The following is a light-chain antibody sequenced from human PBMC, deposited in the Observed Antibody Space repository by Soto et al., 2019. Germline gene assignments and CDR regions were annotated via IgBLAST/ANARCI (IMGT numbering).Light chain of an antibody. V-gene: IGLV2-11*01. J-gene: IGLJ2*01. Sequence: QSALTQPRSVSGSPGQSVTISCTGTSRDVGAYNYVSWYQQHPGKAPKLIIYDVSKRPSGVPDRFSGSKSGNTASLTIAGLRAEDEAHYFCSSYAGTSTFVLFGGGTKVTVL. CDR3: SSYAGTSTFVL. CDR2: DVS. CDR1: SRDVGAYNY.